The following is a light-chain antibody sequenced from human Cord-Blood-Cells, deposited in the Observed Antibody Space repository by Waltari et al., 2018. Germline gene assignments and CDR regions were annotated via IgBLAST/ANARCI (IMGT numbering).Light chain of an antibody. CDR2: EGS. CDR3: CSYAGSSRV. J-gene: IGLJ3*02. Sequence: QSALTQPASVSGSPGQSLTISRTGTSSDVGSYNLVPWYQQHPGKAPKLMIYEGSKRPSGVSNRFSGSKSGNTASLTISGLQAEDEADYYCCSYAGSSRVFGGGTKLTVL. V-gene: IGLV2-23*01. CDR1: SSDVGSYNL.